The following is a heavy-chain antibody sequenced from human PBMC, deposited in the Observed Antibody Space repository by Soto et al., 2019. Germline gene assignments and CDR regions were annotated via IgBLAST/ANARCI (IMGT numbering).Heavy chain of an antibody. V-gene: IGHV3-21*01. CDR3: ARDPRGYSGYDHGPFDY. CDR2: ISSSSSYI. CDR1: GFTFSSYS. Sequence: GGSLRLSCAASGFTFSSYSMNWVRQAPGKGLEWVSYISSSSSYIYYADSMKGRFTISRDDAKNSLYLQMNSLGAEDTAVYYCARDPRGYSGYDHGPFDYWGQGTLVTVSS. D-gene: IGHD5-12*01. J-gene: IGHJ4*02.